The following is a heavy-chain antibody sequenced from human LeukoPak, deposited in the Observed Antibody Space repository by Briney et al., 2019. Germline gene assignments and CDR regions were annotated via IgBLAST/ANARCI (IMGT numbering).Heavy chain of an antibody. V-gene: IGHV4-4*07. D-gene: IGHD3-10*01. CDR3: ARGAYHYGSGSYYFDY. CDR1: GVSISSYY. CDR2: IYTSGST. Sequence: SETLSLTCTVSGVSISSYYWSWIRQPAGKGLEWIGRIYTSGSTNHNPSLKSRVTISVDKSKNQLSLKLSSVTAANTAMYYCARGAYHYGSGSYYFDYWGQGTLVTVSS. J-gene: IGHJ4*02.